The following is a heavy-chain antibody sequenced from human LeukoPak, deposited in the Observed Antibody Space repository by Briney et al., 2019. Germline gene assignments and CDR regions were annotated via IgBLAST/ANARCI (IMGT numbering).Heavy chain of an antibody. V-gene: IGHV3-64D*06. Sequence: GGTLRLSCSASGFTFSSYAMRWVRQAPGKGLEYVSAISSNGGSKYYADSVKGSFTISKDNSKHTLYLQTSRLSAEDAAVYYCVIDVVAAMGFYAWFDPWGQGTLVTVSS. CDR3: VIDVVAAMGFYAWFDP. CDR2: ISSNGGSK. D-gene: IGHD2-15*01. J-gene: IGHJ5*02. CDR1: GFTFSSYA.